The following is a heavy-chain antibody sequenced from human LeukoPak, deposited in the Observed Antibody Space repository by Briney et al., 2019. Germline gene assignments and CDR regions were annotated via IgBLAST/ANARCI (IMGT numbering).Heavy chain of an antibody. CDR1: GFTFSSHS. CDR2: ISRSSSYI. V-gene: IGHV3-21*01. Sequence: PGGSLRLSCAASGFTFSSHSMNGVRQAPGGGLEWVSSISRSSSYIYYADSVKGRFTISRANAQNSLYLQMNSLRAEDTAVYYCARGRATTYAFDIWGQGTMVTVSS. J-gene: IGHJ3*02. CDR3: ARGRATTYAFDI. D-gene: IGHD1-1*01.